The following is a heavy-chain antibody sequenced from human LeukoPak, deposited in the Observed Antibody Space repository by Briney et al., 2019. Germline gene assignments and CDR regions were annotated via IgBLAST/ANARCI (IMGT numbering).Heavy chain of an antibody. V-gene: IGHV4-34*01. CDR2: INHSGST. D-gene: IGHD2-2*02. Sequence: SETLSLTCAVYGGSFSGYYWSWIRQPPGKGLEWIGEINHSGSTNYNPSLKSRVTISVDTSKNQFSLKLSSVTAADTAVYYCARGYKLPGYCSSTSCYRRNLWFDPWGQEPWSPSPQ. J-gene: IGHJ5*02. CDR1: GGSFSGYY. CDR3: ARGYKLPGYCSSTSCYRRNLWFDP.